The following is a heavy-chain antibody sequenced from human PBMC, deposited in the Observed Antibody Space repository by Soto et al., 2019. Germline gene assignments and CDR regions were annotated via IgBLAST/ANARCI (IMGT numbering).Heavy chain of an antibody. CDR3: GSPNDWPDY. V-gene: IGHV3-48*03. D-gene: IGHD3-9*01. J-gene: IGHJ4*02. CDR1: GFTFSSYE. Sequence: GGSLRLSCAASGFTFSSYEMNWVRQAPGKGLEWVSYISSRGTTIYYADSVKGRFTISRDNAKNSLFLQMNSLRAEGTAIYYCGSPNDWPDYWGKGTPVTVSS. CDR2: ISSRGTTI.